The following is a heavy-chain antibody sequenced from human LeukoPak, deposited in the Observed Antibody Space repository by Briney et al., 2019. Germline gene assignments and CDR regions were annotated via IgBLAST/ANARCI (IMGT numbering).Heavy chain of an antibody. CDR1: GYTFSNFG. V-gene: IGHV1-69*13. CDR2: IIPIFGTA. Sequence: SVNVSCKASGYTFSNFGISWVRQAPGQGLEWMGGIIPIFGTANYAQKFQGRVTITADESTSTAYMELSSLRSEDTAVYYCARDLGESTSPRSGDAFDIWGQGTMVTVSS. D-gene: IGHD2-2*01. CDR3: ARDLGESTSPRSGDAFDI. J-gene: IGHJ3*02.